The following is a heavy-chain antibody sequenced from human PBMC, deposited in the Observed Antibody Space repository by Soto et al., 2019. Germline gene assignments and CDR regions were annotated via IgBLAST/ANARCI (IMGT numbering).Heavy chain of an antibody. CDR1: GFTFSSYA. Sequence: EVQLLESGGGLVQPGGSLRLSCAASGFTFSSYAMSWVRQAPGKGLEWGSAISGSGGSTYYADSVKGRFTISRDNSKNPLYLQMNSLRAEDKAVYYCAKGRWVESYYGYYWGQGTLVTVSS. CDR2: ISGSGGST. D-gene: IGHD1-26*01. CDR3: AKGRWVESYYGYY. V-gene: IGHV3-23*01. J-gene: IGHJ4*02.